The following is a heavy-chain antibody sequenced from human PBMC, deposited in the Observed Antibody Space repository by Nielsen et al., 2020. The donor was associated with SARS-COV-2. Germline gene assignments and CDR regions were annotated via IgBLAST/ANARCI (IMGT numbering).Heavy chain of an antibody. CDR2: IYYSGST. CDR3: ARGFDP. Sequence: GSLRLSCTVSGGSISSYYWSWIRQPPGKGLEWIGYIYYSGSTNYNLSLKSRVTISVDTSKNQFSLKLSSVTAADTAVYYCARGFDPWGQGTLDTVSS. J-gene: IGHJ5*02. V-gene: IGHV4-59*08. CDR1: GGSISSYY.